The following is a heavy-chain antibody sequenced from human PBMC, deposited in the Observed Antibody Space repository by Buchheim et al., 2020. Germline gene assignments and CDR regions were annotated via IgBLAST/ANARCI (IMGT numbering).Heavy chain of an antibody. J-gene: IGHJ1*01. Sequence: QVQLVQSGAEVKKPGASARVSCKASGYTFTGYFVHWVRQAPGQGLEWMGWINPNSGGPNYAQRFQGRVTMTRDTSISTASMELTGLRSDDTAVYYCARSGNYSAEYFQHWGQGTL. CDR2: INPNSGGP. CDR1: GYTFTGYF. D-gene: IGHD1-26*01. V-gene: IGHV1-2*02. CDR3: ARSGNYSAEYFQH.